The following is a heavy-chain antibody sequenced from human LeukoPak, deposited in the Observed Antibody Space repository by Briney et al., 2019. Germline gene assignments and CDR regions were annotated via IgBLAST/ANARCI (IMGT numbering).Heavy chain of an antibody. V-gene: IGHV3-74*01. Sequence: GGSLRLSCATSGFTFTTFWMHWVRQAPGKGLVWVSRINHDGSSTNYAGSVKGRFTISRDNAKNTVYLQMNSLRAEDTAVYYCAKRDWNDESRYAFDIWGQGTMVTVSS. CDR1: GFTFTTFW. D-gene: IGHD1-1*01. CDR3: AKRDWNDESRYAFDI. J-gene: IGHJ3*02. CDR2: INHDGSST.